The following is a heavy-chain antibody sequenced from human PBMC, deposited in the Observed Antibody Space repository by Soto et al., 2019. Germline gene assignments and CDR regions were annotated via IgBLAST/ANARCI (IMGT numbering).Heavy chain of an antibody. J-gene: IGHJ4*02. D-gene: IGHD1-26*01. CDR1: GYTFTSSG. CDR3: ARDSGSYMYVSD. Sequence: QVQRVQSGAEVKKPGASVKVSCKASGYTFTSSGFSWVRQAPGQGLEWMAWISAYNGETHYAQKFQGRVTMTTDTSTSTSDMELRSLRSDDTAVYYCARDSGSYMYVSDWGQGTLVTVSS. CDR2: ISAYNGET. V-gene: IGHV1-18*01.